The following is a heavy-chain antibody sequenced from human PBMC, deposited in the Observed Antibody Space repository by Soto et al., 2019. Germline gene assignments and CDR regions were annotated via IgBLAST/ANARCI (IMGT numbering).Heavy chain of an antibody. J-gene: IGHJ4*02. Sequence: QVQLVQSGPEVKKPGTSVKVSCKASGGTFSTQAINWVRQAPGQGLEWMGGIIPIFGSRNYAHKFRGRLTITADESTTTAHMELSSLRSEDTAVYYCAREGRIVGATTHFDYWGQGTLVTVSS. V-gene: IGHV1-69*01. D-gene: IGHD1-26*01. CDR3: AREGRIVGATTHFDY. CDR2: IIPIFGSR. CDR1: GGTFSTQA.